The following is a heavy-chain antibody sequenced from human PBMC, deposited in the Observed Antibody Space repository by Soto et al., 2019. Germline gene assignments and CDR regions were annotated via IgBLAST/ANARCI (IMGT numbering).Heavy chain of an antibody. Sequence: SETLSLTCTVSGGSISSYYWSWIRQPPGKGLEWIGYIYYSGSTNYNPSLKSRVTISVDTSKNQFSLKLSSVTAADTAVYYCARAAGSNDFWSGYYPFDYWGQGTLVPAPS. D-gene: IGHD3-3*01. CDR1: GGSISSYY. CDR3: ARAAGSNDFWSGYYPFDY. CDR2: IYYSGST. V-gene: IGHV4-59*01. J-gene: IGHJ4*02.